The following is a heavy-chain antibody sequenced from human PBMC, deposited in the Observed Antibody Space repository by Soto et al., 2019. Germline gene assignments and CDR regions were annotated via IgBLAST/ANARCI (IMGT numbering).Heavy chain of an antibody. Sequence: SETLSLTSSIYSGSFSCYYWSLIRQPPGKGLEWIGEISQSGNTNYSPSLKSRVSISIDTSKKQFSLNLASVSAADTAVYYCARAPKVSGSSQTRPDFWGQGTLVTVSS. CDR1: SGSFSCYY. CDR3: ARAPKVSGSSQTRPDF. CDR2: ISQSGNT. V-gene: IGHV4-34*01. D-gene: IGHD6-6*01. J-gene: IGHJ4*02.